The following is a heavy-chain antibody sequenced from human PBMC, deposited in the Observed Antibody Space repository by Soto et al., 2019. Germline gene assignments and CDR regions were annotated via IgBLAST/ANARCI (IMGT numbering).Heavy chain of an antibody. J-gene: IGHJ4*02. V-gene: IGHV4-39*01. CDR1: GGSISSSSYY. CDR3: GRHLQAYCGGDCYSFPIFDY. D-gene: IGHD2-21*02. Sequence: QLQLQESGPGLVKPSETLSLTCTVSGGSISSSSYYWGWIRQPPGKGLEWIGSIYYSGSTYYNPSIKSRVTISVDTSKNQFPLKLGSVTAADTAVYCCGRHLQAYCGGDCYSFPIFDYWGQGTLVTVSS. CDR2: IYYSGST.